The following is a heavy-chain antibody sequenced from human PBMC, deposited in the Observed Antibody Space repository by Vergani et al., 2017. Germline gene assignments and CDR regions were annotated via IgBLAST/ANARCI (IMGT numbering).Heavy chain of an antibody. D-gene: IGHD3-3*01. V-gene: IGHV4-39*01. CDR3: ARHHWPMFGVVKFVSLFDY. CDR1: GGSISSSSYY. J-gene: IGHJ4*02. CDR2: IYYSGST. Sequence: QLQLQESGPGLVKPSETLSLTCTVSGGSISSSSYYWGWIRQPPGKGLEWIGRIYYSGSTYYNPSLKSRVTISVDTSKHQFSLKLSSVTAADTAVYYCARHHWPMFGVVKFVSLFDYWGQGTLVTVSS.